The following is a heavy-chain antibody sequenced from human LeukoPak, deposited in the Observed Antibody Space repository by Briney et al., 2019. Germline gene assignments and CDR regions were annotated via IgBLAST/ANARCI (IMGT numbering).Heavy chain of an antibody. CDR2: ISSSSSYI. CDR3: ARGSRGYSYGHDY. CDR1: GFTFSSYS. V-gene: IGHV3-21*01. D-gene: IGHD5-18*01. J-gene: IGHJ4*02. Sequence: GGSLRLSCAASGFTFSSYSMNWVRQAPGKGLEWVSSISSSSSYIYYADLVKGRFTISRDNAKNSLYLQMNSLRAEDTAVYYCARGSRGYSYGHDYWGQGTLVTVSS.